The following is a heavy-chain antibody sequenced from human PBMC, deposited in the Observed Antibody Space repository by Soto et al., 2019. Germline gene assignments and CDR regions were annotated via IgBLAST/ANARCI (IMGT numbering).Heavy chain of an antibody. J-gene: IGHJ4*02. V-gene: IGHV1-58*02. CDR1: GFTFTSSA. Sequence: QMQLVQSGPEVKKPGTSVKVSCKASGFTFTSSAMQWVRQARGQRLEWIGWIVVGSGNTNYAQKFQERVTITRDMSTSTAYMERSSLRSEDTAVYYCAAEIGYDSSGDLFDYRGQGTLVTVSS. D-gene: IGHD3-22*01. CDR2: IVVGSGNT. CDR3: AAEIGYDSSGDLFDY.